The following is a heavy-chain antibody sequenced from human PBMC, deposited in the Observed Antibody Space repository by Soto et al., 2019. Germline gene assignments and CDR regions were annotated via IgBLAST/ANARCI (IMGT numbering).Heavy chain of an antibody. CDR1: GFTFSSYA. Sequence: PGGSLRLSCAASGFTFSSYARSWVRQAPGKGLEWVSAISGSGGSTYYADSVKGRFTISRDNSKNTLYLQMNSLRAEDTAVYYCAKDQGRGTVTTIFDYWGQGTLVTVSS. CDR2: ISGSGGST. V-gene: IGHV3-23*01. D-gene: IGHD4-4*01. CDR3: AKDQGRGTVTTIFDY. J-gene: IGHJ4*02.